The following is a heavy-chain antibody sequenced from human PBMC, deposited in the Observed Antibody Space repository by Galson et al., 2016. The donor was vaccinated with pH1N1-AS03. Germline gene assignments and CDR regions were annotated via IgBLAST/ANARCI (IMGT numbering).Heavy chain of an antibody. CDR3: VAYGSGTQAYFDY. Sequence: SVKVSCKASGYTFTRYYMHWVRQAPGQGLEWMGVIDPSGGGTTYAQKFHGRVTMTRDTSTTTAHMDLSSLRSEDTAIYYCVAYGSGTQAYFDYWGQGTLVTVSS. D-gene: IGHD3-10*01. CDR1: GYTFTRYY. V-gene: IGHV1-46*01. CDR2: IDPSGGGT. J-gene: IGHJ4*02.